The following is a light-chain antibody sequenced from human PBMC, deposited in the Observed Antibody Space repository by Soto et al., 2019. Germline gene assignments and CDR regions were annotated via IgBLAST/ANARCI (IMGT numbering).Light chain of an antibody. V-gene: IGKV1-12*01. J-gene: IGKJ5*01. Sequence: DIQMTQSPASVSASVGDRATITCRASQVITTWLAPYQQKPGQAPTRLIYSGAVLESGGLPRWSGSGSGADVTLTISSVQPDDFATYHCQQANSFPITFGQGTRLEIK. CDR3: QQANSFPIT. CDR2: SGA. CDR1: QVITTW.